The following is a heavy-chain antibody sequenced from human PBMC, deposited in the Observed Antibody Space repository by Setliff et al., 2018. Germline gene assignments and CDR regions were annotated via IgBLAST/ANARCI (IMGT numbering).Heavy chain of an antibody. CDR2: IIPMFGTP. CDR3: ARSPAVLGIVYLDP. J-gene: IGHJ5*02. Sequence: SVKVSCKASGDSFNNYAISWVRQAPGQGLEWMGGIIPMFGTPAYAQKFQDRVTITTDASTSTAYMELGSLRSEDTAVYYCARSPAVLGIVYLDPWGQGTLVTVSS. D-gene: IGHD2-15*01. V-gene: IGHV1-69*05. CDR1: GDSFNNYA.